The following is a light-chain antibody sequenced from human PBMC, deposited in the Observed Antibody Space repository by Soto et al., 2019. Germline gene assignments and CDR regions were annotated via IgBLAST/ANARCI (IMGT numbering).Light chain of an antibody. CDR1: QNIRGNE. CDR2: GGS. Sequence: EVVLTQSPGALSLSPGEGVTLSCRASQNIRGNELAWYRQKRGQAPRLLMYGGSTRADGIPDRFSGRGTGTNFTLPINRMEPEDSAVYYCQDYGTSHPWTFGPGTKLEIK. V-gene: IGKV3-20*01. J-gene: IGKJ1*01. CDR3: QDYGTSHPWT.